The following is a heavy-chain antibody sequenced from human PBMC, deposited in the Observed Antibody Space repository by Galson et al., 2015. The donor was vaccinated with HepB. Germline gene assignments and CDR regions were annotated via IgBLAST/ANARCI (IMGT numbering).Heavy chain of an antibody. V-gene: IGHV3-64D*06. Sequence: SLRLSCAASGFTFSSYAMHWVRQAPGKGLEYVPATSSNGGSTYYADSVKGRFTISRDNSKNTLYLQMSSLRAEDTAVYYCVKPGGVAVADLNWYFDLWGRGTLVTVSS. J-gene: IGHJ2*01. CDR3: VKPGGVAVADLNWYFDL. D-gene: IGHD6-19*01. CDR2: TSSNGGST. CDR1: GFTFSSYA.